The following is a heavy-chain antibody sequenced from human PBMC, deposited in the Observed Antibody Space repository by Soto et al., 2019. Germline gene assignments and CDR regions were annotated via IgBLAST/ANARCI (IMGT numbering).Heavy chain of an antibody. V-gene: IGHV3-33*01. D-gene: IGHD3-22*01. J-gene: IGHJ6*02. CDR1: GFTFSSYG. Sequence: GGSLRLSCAASGFTFSSYGMHWVRQAPGKGLEWVAVIWYDGSNKYYADSVKGRFTISRDNSKNTLYLQMNSLRAEDTAVYYCAREGYYDSSDPPIRKGMDVWGQGTTVTVSS. CDR2: IWYDGSNK. CDR3: AREGYYDSSDPPIRKGMDV.